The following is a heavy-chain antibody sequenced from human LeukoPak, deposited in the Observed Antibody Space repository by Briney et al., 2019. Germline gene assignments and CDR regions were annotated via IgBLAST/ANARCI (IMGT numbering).Heavy chain of an antibody. V-gene: IGHV4-39*01. J-gene: IGHJ3*02. CDR1: GGSISSSSYY. CDR2: IYYSGST. CDR3: AVILDAFDI. D-gene: IGHD3/OR15-3a*01. Sequence: SETLSLTCTVSGGSISSSSYYWGWIRQPPGKGLEWIGSIYYSGSTYCNPSLKSRVTISVDTSKNQFSLKLSSVTAADTAAYYCAVILDAFDIWSQGTMVTVSS.